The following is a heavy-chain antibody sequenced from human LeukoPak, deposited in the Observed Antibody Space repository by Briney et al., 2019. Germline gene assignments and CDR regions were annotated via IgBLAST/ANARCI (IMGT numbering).Heavy chain of an antibody. D-gene: IGHD3-22*01. Sequence: PGGSLRLSCAASGFTFSSYSMNWVRQAPGKGLEWVSYISSSGSTIYYADSVKGRFTISRDNAKNSLYLQMSSLRAEDTAVYYCARGGSGSSGYYVYNWFDPWGQGTLVTVSS. CDR2: ISSSGSTI. V-gene: IGHV3-48*04. CDR1: GFTFSSYS. CDR3: ARGGSGSSGYYVYNWFDP. J-gene: IGHJ5*02.